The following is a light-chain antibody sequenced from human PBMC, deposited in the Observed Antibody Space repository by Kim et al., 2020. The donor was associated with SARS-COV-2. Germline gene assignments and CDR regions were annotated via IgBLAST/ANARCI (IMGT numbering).Light chain of an antibody. CDR2: RNN. J-gene: IGLJ3*02. CDR3: SALDSSLSANWV. Sequence: QTATLTCTGNSNIVGNQGAAWLQQHQGHPPKLLSYRNNNRPSGISERFSASRSGNTASLTITGLQPEDEADYYCSALDSSLSANWVFGGGTKVTVL. V-gene: IGLV10-54*02. CDR1: SNIVGNQG.